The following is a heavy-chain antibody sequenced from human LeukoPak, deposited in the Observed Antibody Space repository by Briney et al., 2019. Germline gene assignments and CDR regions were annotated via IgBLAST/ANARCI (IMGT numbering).Heavy chain of an antibody. V-gene: IGHV1-8*01. D-gene: IGHD3-10*01. CDR3: ARGLDITMVRGVTCFDI. CDR2: MNPNSGNT. CDR1: GYTFTSYD. Sequence: GASVEVSCKASGYTFTSYDINWVRQATGQGLEWMGWMNPNSGNTGYAQKFQGRVTMTRNTSISTAYMELSSPRSEDTAVYYCARGLDITMVRGVTCFDIWGQGTMVTVSS. J-gene: IGHJ3*02.